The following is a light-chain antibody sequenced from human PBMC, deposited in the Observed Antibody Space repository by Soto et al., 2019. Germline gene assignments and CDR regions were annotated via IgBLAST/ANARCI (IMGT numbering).Light chain of an antibody. CDR3: GSYTISATLV. Sequence: QSVLTQPASVSGTPGQTITISCTGTSCDVGGYNYVSWYQQQPANAPKLMIYDVSNRPSGISVRCSGSKSGNTASLTISGLQADDESYYYCGSYTISATLVFGGGTKLTVL. J-gene: IGLJ2*01. CDR2: DVS. CDR1: SCDVGGYNY. V-gene: IGLV2-14*01.